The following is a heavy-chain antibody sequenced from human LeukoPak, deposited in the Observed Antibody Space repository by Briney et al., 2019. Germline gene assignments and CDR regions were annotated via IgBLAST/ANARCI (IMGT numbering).Heavy chain of an antibody. D-gene: IGHD3-16*02. CDR1: GFTVSSNY. CDR3: AKDLSATLGWYFHF. CDR2: IYSGGST. V-gene: IGHV3-66*01. J-gene: IGHJ2*01. Sequence: GGSLRLSCAASGFTVSSNYMSWVRQAPGKGLEWVSVIYSGGSTYYADSVKGRFTISRDNSKNTLYLQMNSLRAEDTAVYYCAKDLSATLGWYFHFWGRGTLVTVSS.